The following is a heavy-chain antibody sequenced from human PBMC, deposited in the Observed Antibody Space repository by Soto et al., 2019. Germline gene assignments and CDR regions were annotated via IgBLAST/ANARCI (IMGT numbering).Heavy chain of an antibody. CDR1: GGTFSSYS. CDR2: IIPIFGTA. D-gene: IGHD4-17*01. J-gene: IGHJ6*02. CDR3: ARRTVTDNYYYGMDV. V-gene: IGHV1-69*06. Sequence: SVEVSCKASGGTFSSYSISWVRQAPGQGLEWMGGIIPIFGTANYAQKFQGRVTITADKSTSTAYMELSSLRSEDTAVYYCARRTVTDNYYYGMDVWGQGTTVTVSS.